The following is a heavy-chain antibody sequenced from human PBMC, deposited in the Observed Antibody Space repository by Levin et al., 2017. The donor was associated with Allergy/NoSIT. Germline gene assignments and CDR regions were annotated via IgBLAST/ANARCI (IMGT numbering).Heavy chain of an antibody. CDR3: ARFPPTYQLLETPPKDFYYGLDV. CDR2: IDPFSGDT. Sequence: GESLKISCKASGYTFTGYYVHWVRQAPGQGLEWMGWIDPFSGDTNYAQKFQGKVTMTRDTMNTAYLELSRLRSDDTGVYSCARFPPTYQLLETPPKDFYYGLDVWGQGTTVIVSS. CDR1: GYTFTGYY. J-gene: IGHJ6*02. V-gene: IGHV1-2*02. D-gene: IGHD2-2*01.